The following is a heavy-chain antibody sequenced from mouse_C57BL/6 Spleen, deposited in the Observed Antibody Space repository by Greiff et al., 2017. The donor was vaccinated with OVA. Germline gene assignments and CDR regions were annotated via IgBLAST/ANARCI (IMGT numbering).Heavy chain of an antibody. V-gene: IGHV1-53*01. CDR2: INPSNGCT. Sequence: QVQLQQPGTELVKPGASVKLSCKASGYTFTSYWMHWVQQRPGQGLEWIGYINPSNGCTNYTETFKSKTTLTVDKSSSTPYMQLSSLTSEDSGVYDCAREFDCSSSLFAYWGQGTLVTVSA. J-gene: IGHJ3*01. CDR1: GYTFTSYW. D-gene: IGHD1-1*01. CDR3: AREFDCSSSLFAY.